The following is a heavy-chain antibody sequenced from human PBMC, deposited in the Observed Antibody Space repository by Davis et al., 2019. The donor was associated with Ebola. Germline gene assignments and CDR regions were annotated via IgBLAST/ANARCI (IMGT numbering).Heavy chain of an antibody. Sequence: GSLRLSCTVSSGSISSSSYCWGWNRQPPGKGLEWIGSICSNGNTYYNPSLKSRVTISVDTSKKQFSLKVSSVTAADTAVYYCARLRMVRGDQDFDPWGQGTLVTVSS. CDR3: ARLRMVRGDQDFDP. D-gene: IGHD3-10*01. V-gene: IGHV4-39*01. J-gene: IGHJ5*02. CDR2: ICSNGNT. CDR1: SGSISSSSYC.